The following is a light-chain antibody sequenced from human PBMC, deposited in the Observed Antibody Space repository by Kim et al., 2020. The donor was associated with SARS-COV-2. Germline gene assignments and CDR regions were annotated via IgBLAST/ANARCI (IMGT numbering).Light chain of an antibody. CDR3: QSCGSSNQKV. J-gene: IGLJ3*02. V-gene: IGLV6-57*02. Sequence: NFMLTQPHFVSESPGKTVTISCTGSSGSIASNYVQWYQQRPGSAPTTVIYEDNQRPSGVPDRFSGSIDSSSNSASLTISGLKTEDEADYYCQSCGSSNQKVFGGGTQLTVL. CDR2: EDN. CDR1: SGSIASNY.